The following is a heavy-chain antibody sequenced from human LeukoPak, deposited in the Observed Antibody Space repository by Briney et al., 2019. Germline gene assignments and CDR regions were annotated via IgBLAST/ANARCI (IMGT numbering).Heavy chain of an antibody. V-gene: IGHV1-69*02. CDR2: IIPILGIA. CDR1: GGTFSSYT. D-gene: IGHD5-12*01. Sequence: ASVKVSCKASGGTFSSYTISWVRQAPGQGLEWMGRIIPILGIANYAQKFQGRVTITADKSTSTAYMELSSLRSEDTAVYYCASESGYSGYDSGVVDYWGQGTLVTVSS. J-gene: IGHJ4*02. CDR3: ASESGYSGYDSGVVDY.